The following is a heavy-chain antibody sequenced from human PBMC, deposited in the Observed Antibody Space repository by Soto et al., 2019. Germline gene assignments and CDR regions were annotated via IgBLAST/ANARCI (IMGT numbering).Heavy chain of an antibody. CDR1: GYSFTSYW. CDR2: IDPSDSYT. J-gene: IGHJ6*02. CDR3: ARYRLAEYYYYGMDV. V-gene: IGHV5-10-1*01. Sequence: GESLKISCKGSGYSFTSYWISWVRQMPGKGLEWMGRIDPSDSYTNYSPSFQGHVTISADKSISTAYLQWSSLKASDTAMYYCARYRLAEYYYYGMDVWGQGTTVTVSS. D-gene: IGHD6-19*01.